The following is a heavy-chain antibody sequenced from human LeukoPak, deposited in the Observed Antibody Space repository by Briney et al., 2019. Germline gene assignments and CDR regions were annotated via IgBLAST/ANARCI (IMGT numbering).Heavy chain of an antibody. CDR2: INHSGST. D-gene: IGHD2-8*01. CDR3: ARGTTNRNLAFDI. Sequence: SETLSLTCAVCGGSFSGYYWSWIRQPPGKGLEWIGEINHSGSTNYNPSLKSRVTISVDTSKNQFSLKLSSVTAADTAVYYCARGTTNRNLAFDIWGQGTMVTVSS. CDR1: GGSFSGYY. J-gene: IGHJ3*02. V-gene: IGHV4-34*01.